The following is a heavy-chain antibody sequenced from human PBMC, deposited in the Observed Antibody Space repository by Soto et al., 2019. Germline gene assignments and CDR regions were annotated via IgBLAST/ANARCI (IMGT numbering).Heavy chain of an antibody. CDR2: ISYDGSNK. D-gene: IGHD3-22*01. V-gene: IGHV3-30*03. J-gene: IGHJ4*02. CDR3: ARYYYDSSGYYGGYYFDY. Sequence: PGGSLRLSCAASGFTFSSYGMHWVRQAPGKGLEWVAVISYDGSNKYYADSVKGRFTISRDNSKNTLYLQMNSLRAEDTAVYYCARYYYDSSGYYGGYYFDYWGQGTLVTVSS. CDR1: GFTFSSYG.